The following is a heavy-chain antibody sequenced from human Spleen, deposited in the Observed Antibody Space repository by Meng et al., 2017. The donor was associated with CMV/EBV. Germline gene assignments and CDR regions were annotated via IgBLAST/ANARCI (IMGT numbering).Heavy chain of an antibody. V-gene: IGHV3-74*01. CDR2: INYDDSST. D-gene: IGHD6-13*01. J-gene: IGHJ5*02. CDR1: GFTFNTFS. Sequence: GESLKISCAVSGFTFNTFSVNWVRQASGKGLEWVSRINYDDSSTSYADSVKGRFTISRDNAKNTLYLQMNSLGAEDTAVYYCARDGGSSWYEVASPGNWLDPWGQGTLVTVSS. CDR3: ARDGGSSWYEVASPGNWLDP.